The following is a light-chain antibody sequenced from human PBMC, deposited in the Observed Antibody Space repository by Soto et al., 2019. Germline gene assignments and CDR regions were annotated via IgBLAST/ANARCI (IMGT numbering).Light chain of an antibody. CDR3: QHYSSNLGT. CDR2: DAS. Sequence: IQMTQSPSTLSASVGDRVTITCRASQRMSGFLAWYQQKPGKAPQLLISDASSLASGAPSTLSGAGSSTELTVAISSLQPEDFATYHFQHYSSNLGTFEPGTTVDFK. V-gene: IGKV1-5*01. J-gene: IGKJ1*01. CDR1: QRMSGF.